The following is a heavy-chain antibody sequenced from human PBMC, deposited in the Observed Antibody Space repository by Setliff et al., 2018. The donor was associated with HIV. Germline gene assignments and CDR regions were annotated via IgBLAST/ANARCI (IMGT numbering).Heavy chain of an antibody. CDR2: IKQDGSEK. CDR3: AKQRIAVAGSDY. Sequence: PGGSLRLSCAASGFTFSNYEMNWVRQAPGKGLEWVANIKQDGSEKYYVDSVKGRFTISRDNAKNSLYLQMNSLRAEDTAVYYCAKQRIAVAGSDYWGQGTPVTVSS. D-gene: IGHD6-19*01. J-gene: IGHJ4*02. V-gene: IGHV3-7*05. CDR1: GFTFSNYE.